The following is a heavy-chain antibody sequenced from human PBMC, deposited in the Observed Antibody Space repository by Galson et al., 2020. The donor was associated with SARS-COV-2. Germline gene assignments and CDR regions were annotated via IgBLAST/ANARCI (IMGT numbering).Heavy chain of an antibody. CDR2: IHYSGST. Sequence: SETLSLTCTVSGGSISNYYWSWIRQPPGKGLEWIGFIHYSGSTNYNPSLKSRVTISVDTSKNQFSLKLSSIIAADTAVYYCARGNTVGATMDYWGQGTLVTVSS. CDR1: GGSISNYY. J-gene: IGHJ4*02. V-gene: IGHV4-59*01. D-gene: IGHD1-26*01. CDR3: ARGNTVGATMDY.